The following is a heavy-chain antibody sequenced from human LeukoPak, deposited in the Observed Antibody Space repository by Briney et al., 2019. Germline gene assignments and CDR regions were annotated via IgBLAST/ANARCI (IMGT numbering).Heavy chain of an antibody. CDR2: IYHGGST. CDR1: GYSITSGYY. CDR3: AKYSRNGVDEIGF. J-gene: IGHJ4*02. V-gene: IGHV4-38-2*01. D-gene: IGHD2/OR15-2a*01. Sequence: PSETLSLTCAVSGYSITSGYYWGWIRQPPGRGLEWIGTIYHGGSTYYNPSLTSRVTISVDTSKNQLSLKLTSVTAADTPVYYCAKYSRNGVDEIGFWGQGTLVTVSS.